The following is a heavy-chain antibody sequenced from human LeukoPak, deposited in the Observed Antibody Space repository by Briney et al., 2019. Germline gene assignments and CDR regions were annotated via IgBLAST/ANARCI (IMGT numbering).Heavy chain of an antibody. CDR3: ASIPDYSNYYGMDV. CDR1: GLTFSSYA. Sequence: PGGSLRLSCAASGLTFSSYAMSWVRQAPGKGLEWVSAISGSGVSTYYADSVKGRFTISRDISKNTLNLQMNSLRAEDTAVYYCASIPDYSNYYGMDVWGQGTTVTVSS. D-gene: IGHD4-11*01. V-gene: IGHV3-23*01. J-gene: IGHJ6*02. CDR2: ISGSGVST.